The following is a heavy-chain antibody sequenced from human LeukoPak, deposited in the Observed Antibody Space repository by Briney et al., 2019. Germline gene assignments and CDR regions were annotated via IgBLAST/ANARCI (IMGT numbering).Heavy chain of an antibody. J-gene: IGHJ6*02. CDR2: VSYDRRHR. CDR3: AKDLRRSEMLYFEEPRPAQYHYSGMDV. CDR1: GFTFSTYG. D-gene: IGHD2-8*01. V-gene: IGHV3-30*18. Sequence: QAGGSLTLSCAASGFTFSTYGMHWVRQAPGKGLEWVAVVSYDRRHRDYAHFVKGRFTISRDNSKNTVYLQLDSLRAEDTAVYYCAKDLRRSEMLYFEEPRPAQYHYSGMDVWGQGTTVTVSS.